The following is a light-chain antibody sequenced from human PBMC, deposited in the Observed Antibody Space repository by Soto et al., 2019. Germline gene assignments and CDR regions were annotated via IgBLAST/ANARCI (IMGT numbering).Light chain of an antibody. J-gene: IGKJ2*01. Sequence: ESMLTQSPGTLSLSPGDRATLFCRTSQTIANKYLTWYQQKPGQAPRLLIYGASIRATGVPDRFTGSGSGTGFTLTISRLAPEDFAVYYCQQFGTSPPAFTFGQGTKLEI. CDR3: QQFGTSPPAFT. V-gene: IGKV3-20*01. CDR1: QTIANKY. CDR2: GAS.